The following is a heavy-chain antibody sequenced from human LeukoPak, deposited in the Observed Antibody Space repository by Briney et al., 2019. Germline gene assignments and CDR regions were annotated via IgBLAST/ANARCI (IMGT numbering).Heavy chain of an antibody. CDR1: GFTFSSYA. D-gene: IGHD3-16*01. J-gene: IGHJ6*03. V-gene: IGHV3-23*01. CDR2: ISGSGGST. Sequence: GGSLRLSCAASGFTFSSYAMSWVRQAPGKGLEWVSAISGSGGSTYYADSVKGRFTISRDNSKNTLYLQMNSLRAEDTAVYYRAKKGGDYYYYYYMDVWGKGTTVTVSS. CDR3: AKKGGDYYYYYYMDV.